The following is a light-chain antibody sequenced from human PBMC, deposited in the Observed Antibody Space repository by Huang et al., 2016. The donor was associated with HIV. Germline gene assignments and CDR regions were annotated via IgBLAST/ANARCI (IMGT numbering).Light chain of an antibody. CDR2: DVS. J-gene: IGKJ1*01. V-gene: IGKV1-5*01. CDR1: QSFTTW. CDR3: QQYDGYPWT. Sequence: DIQMTQSPSTLSASVGDRVTITCRASQSFTTWLAWYQQKPGKAPKLLIYDVSSLESGVPSRFSGSGSGTEFTLTISSLQPDDFATYYCQQYDGYPWTFGQGTKVKSN.